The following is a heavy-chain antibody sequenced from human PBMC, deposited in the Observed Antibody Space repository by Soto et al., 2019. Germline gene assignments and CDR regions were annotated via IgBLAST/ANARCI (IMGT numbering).Heavy chain of an antibody. CDR1: GGTFSSYA. D-gene: IGHD6-13*01. CDR3: AKDLTSRKAVRFDY. V-gene: IGHV3-23*01. J-gene: IGHJ4*02. CDR2: ISGSGGST. Sequence: ASGGTFSSYAISWVRQAPGKGLEWVSAISGSGGSTYYADSVKGRFTISRDNSKNTLYLQMNSLRAEDTAVYYCAKDLTSRKAVRFDYWGQGTLVTVSS.